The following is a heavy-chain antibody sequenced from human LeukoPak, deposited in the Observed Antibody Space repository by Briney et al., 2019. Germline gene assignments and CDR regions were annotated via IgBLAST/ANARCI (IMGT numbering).Heavy chain of an antibody. V-gene: IGHV3-7*01. CDR1: GFTFNSNW. Sequence: GGSLRLSCVASGFTFNSNWMSWVRQAPGKGLEWVANIKQDGSEKYYVDSVKGRFTISRDNAKDSVSLQMNSLRAEDTAMYYCARDKYYDRYFDAWGQGILVTVSS. J-gene: IGHJ4*02. CDR2: IKQDGSEK. CDR3: ARDKYYDRYFDA. D-gene: IGHD3-22*01.